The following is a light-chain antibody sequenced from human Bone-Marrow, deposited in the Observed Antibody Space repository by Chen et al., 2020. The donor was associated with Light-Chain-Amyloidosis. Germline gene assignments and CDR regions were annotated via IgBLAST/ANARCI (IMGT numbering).Light chain of an antibody. J-gene: IGLJ3*02. CDR2: YKSDSNK. Sequence: QAVLTQPASLPSSPASSASLTCTLLSDIYVAAYRIYWYQQKPGSPPRYLLRYKSDSNKQQGSRVPSRFSGSKDVSANAGILLISGLQSEDGAGYYCIIWDKSEGVFGGGTKLTVL. V-gene: IGLV5-45*01. CDR1: SDIYVAAYR. CDR3: IIWDKSEGV.